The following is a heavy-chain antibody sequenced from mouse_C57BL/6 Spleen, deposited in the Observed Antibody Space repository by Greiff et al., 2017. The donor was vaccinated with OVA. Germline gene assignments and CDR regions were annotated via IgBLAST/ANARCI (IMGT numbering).Heavy chain of an antibody. CDR2: INPNNGGT. D-gene: IGHD1-1*01. Sequence: VQLQQSGPELVKPGASVKISCKASGYTFTDYYMNWVKQSHGKSLEWIGDINPNNGGTSYNQKFKGKATLTVDKSSSTAYMELRSLTSEDSAVYYCARYYYGSSWAWFAYWGQGTLVTVSA. V-gene: IGHV1-26*01. CDR3: ARYYYGSSWAWFAY. J-gene: IGHJ3*01. CDR1: GYTFTDYY.